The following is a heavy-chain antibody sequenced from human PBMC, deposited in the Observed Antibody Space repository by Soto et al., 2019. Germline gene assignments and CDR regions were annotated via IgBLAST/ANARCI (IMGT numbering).Heavy chain of an antibody. J-gene: IGHJ6*02. CDR1: SGSVSRGDYY. Sequence: SETLSLTCTVSSGSVSRGDYYWSWIRQPPGKGLEWIGYIHYSGSTYYNPSLKSRVTISIDTSKNQFSLKLNSVTAADTAVYYCARPPTYYYDSSGYFPDFYQDYGMDVWGQGTTVS. V-gene: IGHV4-30-4*01. CDR3: ARPPTYYYDSSGYFPDFYQDYGMDV. D-gene: IGHD3-22*01. CDR2: IHYSGST.